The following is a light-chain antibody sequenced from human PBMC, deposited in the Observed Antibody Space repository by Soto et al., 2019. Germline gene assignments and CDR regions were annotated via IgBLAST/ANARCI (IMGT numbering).Light chain of an antibody. CDR2: DVS. V-gene: IGLV2-14*01. CDR1: SSDVGAYNY. J-gene: IGLJ1*01. Sequence: QSALTQPASMSGSPGQSIAISCTGTSSDVGAYNYVSWYQQYPGKAPKLMIFDVSYRPSGVSNRFSGSKSGNTASLTISGLQAEDEADYYCNSFTTSGTYVFGTGTKLTVL. CDR3: NSFTTSGTYV.